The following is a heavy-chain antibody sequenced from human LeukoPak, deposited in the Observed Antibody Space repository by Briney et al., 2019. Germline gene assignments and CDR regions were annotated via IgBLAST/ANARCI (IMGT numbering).Heavy chain of an antibody. Sequence: ASVTVSCKASGYTFTSYGISWVRQAPGQGLEWMGWISAYNGNTNYAQKLQGRVTMTTDTSTSTAYMELRSLRSDDTAVYYCARAKSTARYYYYGMDVWGQGTTVTVSS. CDR2: ISAYNGNT. CDR3: ARAKSTARYYYYGMDV. V-gene: IGHV1-18*01. D-gene: IGHD5/OR15-5a*01. CDR1: GYTFTSYG. J-gene: IGHJ6*02.